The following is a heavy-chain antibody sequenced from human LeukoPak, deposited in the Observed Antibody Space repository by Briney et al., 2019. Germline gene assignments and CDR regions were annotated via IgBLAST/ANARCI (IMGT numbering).Heavy chain of an antibody. CDR3: ARVRDIVVVVDGAFDI. Sequence: SVKVSCKASGGTFSSYAISWVRQAPGQGLEWMGGIIPIFGTASYAQKFQGRVTITADESTSTAYMELSSLRSEDTAVYYCARVRDIVVVVDGAFDIWGQGTMVTVSS. J-gene: IGHJ3*02. CDR1: GGTFSSYA. V-gene: IGHV1-69*13. D-gene: IGHD2-15*01. CDR2: IIPIFGTA.